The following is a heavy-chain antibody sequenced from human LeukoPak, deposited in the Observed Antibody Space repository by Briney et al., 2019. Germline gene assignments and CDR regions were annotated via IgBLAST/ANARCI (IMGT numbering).Heavy chain of an antibody. J-gene: IGHJ4*02. CDR1: GFTFTSSA. V-gene: IGHV1-58*02. CDR2: IVVGSGNT. Sequence: GASVKVSCKASGFTFTSSAMQWVRQARGQRLEWIGWIVVGSGNTNYAQKFQERVTITRDMSTSTAYMELSSLRSEDTAVYYCAASGGGGSSVYFDYWGQGTLVTVSS. CDR3: AASGGGGSSVYFDY. D-gene: IGHD1-26*01.